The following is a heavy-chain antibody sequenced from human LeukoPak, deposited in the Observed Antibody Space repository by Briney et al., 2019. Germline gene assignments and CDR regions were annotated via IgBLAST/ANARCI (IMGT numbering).Heavy chain of an antibody. CDR1: GGSFSGYY. CDR3: ARGARSYYGSGRGWYYYYMDV. CDR2: INHSGST. D-gene: IGHD3-10*01. J-gene: IGHJ6*03. Sequence: PSETLSLTCAVYGGSFSGYYWSWIRQPPGKGLEWIGEINHSGSTNYNPSLKSRVTISVDATKNQFSLKLRSVTAADTAVYYCARGARSYYGSGRGWYYYYMDVWGKGTTVTVSS. V-gene: IGHV4-34*01.